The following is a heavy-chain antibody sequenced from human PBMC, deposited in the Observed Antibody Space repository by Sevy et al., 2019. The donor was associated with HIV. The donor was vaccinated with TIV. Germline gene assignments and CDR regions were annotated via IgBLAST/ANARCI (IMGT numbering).Heavy chain of an antibody. CDR2: ISVYNGNT. V-gene: IGHV1-18*01. CDR3: ARVEGTTRIIVGAGFDY. CDR1: GYTFTSYS. J-gene: IGHJ4*02. Sequence: ASVKVSCKASGYTFTSYSITWVRQAPGQGLEWMGWISVYNGNTNYAQKLQGRVTMTTDTSTSTAYMELRSLRSDDTAVYYGARVEGTTRIIVGAGFDYWGQGTLVTVSS. D-gene: IGHD3-22*01.